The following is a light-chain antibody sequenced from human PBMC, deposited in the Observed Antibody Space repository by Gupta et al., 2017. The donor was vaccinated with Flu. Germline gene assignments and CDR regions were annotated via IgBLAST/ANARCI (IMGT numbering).Light chain of an antibody. CDR2: GAS. J-gene: IGKJ3*01. CDR1: QSVSSSY. Sequence: SPATLSLSPGERATLSCRASQSVSSSYLGWYQQKPGQAPRLLNYGASSRATGMPDRISGSGSRTYFPLTISRLEPENFAVYYCQQYGSSPAFGPGTKVDIK. V-gene: IGKV3-20*01. CDR3: QQYGSSPA.